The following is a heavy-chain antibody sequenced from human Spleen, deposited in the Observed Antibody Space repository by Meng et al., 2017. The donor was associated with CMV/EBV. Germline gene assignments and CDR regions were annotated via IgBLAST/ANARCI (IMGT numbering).Heavy chain of an antibody. D-gene: IGHD2-2*01. CDR1: GYTFTSHG. CDR3: ARDLTEYQPYFDY. J-gene: IGHJ4*02. CDR2: ISAYNGHT. Sequence: ASVKVSCKASGYTFTSHGVNWVRQAPGQGLEWMAWISAYNGHTNYAHKFQGRVTVTADTSTSTAYMELRSLRTDDTAVYYCARDLTEYQPYFDYWGQGTLVTVSS. V-gene: IGHV1-18*01.